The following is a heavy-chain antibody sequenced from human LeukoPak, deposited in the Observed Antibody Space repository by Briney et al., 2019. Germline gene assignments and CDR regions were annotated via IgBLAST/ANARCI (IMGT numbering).Heavy chain of an antibody. CDR1: GGSLSGYH. CDR2: IYHSGNT. V-gene: IGHV4-59*08. Sequence: SETLSLTCAVYGGSLSGYHWSWIRQPPGKGLEWIGYIYHSGNTNYNPSLKSRVTISIDTSKNQFSLKLSSVTAADTAVYYCARGYRHSGPYGGVDYWGQGTLVTVSS. J-gene: IGHJ4*02. CDR3: ARGYRHSGPYGGVDY. D-gene: IGHD5-12*01.